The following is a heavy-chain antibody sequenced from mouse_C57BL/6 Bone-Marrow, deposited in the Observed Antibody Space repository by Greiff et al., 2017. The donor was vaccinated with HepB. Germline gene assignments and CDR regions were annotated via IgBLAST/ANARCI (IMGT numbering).Heavy chain of an antibody. Sequence: QLKESGAELARPGASVKLSCKASGYTFTSYGISWVKQRTGQGLEWIGEIYPRSGNTYYNEKFKGKATLTADKSSSTAYMELRSLTSEDSAVYFCARSPLPPFDYWGKGTTLTVSS. V-gene: IGHV1-81*01. J-gene: IGHJ2*01. CDR1: GYTFTSYG. CDR2: IYPRSGNT. D-gene: IGHD2-10*01. CDR3: ARSPLPPFDY.